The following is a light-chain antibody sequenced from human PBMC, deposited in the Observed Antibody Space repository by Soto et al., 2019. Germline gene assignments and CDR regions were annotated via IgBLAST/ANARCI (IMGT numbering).Light chain of an antibody. Sequence: DIQMPQCHSSLSASVGNSVSITRQARQDIATYLNWYQQKPGKAPNLLIYDASNLETGVPSRFSGGGSGTHFTFTIRKLQPEDIATYYCQQHDNLPPTWTVGKGTKVAIK. J-gene: IGKJ1*01. CDR3: QQHDNLPPTWT. CDR2: DAS. CDR1: QDIATY. V-gene: IGKV1-33*01.